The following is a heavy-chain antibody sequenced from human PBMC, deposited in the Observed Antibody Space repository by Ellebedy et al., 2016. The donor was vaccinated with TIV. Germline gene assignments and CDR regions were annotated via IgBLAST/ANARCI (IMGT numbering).Heavy chain of an antibody. CDR2: SSAYNVHT. CDR1: GYILTTYG. CDR3: ARIGDAATSDAFDV. J-gene: IGHJ3*01. V-gene: IGHV1-18*01. D-gene: IGHD4-17*01. Sequence: AASVKVSCKASGYILTTYGITWVRQAPGQGLEWMGWSSAYNVHTNYAQKFQGRLTMTTDTSTSTAYMELTSLTSDDTAVYYCARIGDAATSDAFDVWGQGTMVTVSS.